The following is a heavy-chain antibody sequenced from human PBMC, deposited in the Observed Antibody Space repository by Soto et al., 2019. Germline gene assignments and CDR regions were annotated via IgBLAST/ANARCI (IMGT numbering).Heavy chain of an antibody. D-gene: IGHD1-26*01. J-gene: IGHJ4*02. V-gene: IGHV3-23*01. CDR2: ISGSGGNT. Sequence: GGSLRLSCAASGFTFSSYAMSWVRQAPGKGLEWVSAISGSGGNTYYADSVKGRFTISRDNSKSTVYLQVNTLRAEDTAAYYCAKDRNIGSPAPDYWGQGTLVTVSS. CDR3: AKDRNIGSPAPDY. CDR1: GFTFSSYA.